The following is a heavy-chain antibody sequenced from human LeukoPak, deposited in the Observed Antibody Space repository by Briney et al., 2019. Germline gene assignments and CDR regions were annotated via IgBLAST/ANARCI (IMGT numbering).Heavy chain of an antibody. J-gene: IGHJ4*02. Sequence: ASVKVSCKASGYTFSNFGISWGRQAPGQGLEWMGWISGNNDNPNYGQKFQGRLTVTTDSSTSTAYMELRNLRSDDTAVYYCARDGTSTDDYWGQGTLVTVSS. CDR1: GYTFSNFG. CDR3: ARDGTSTDDY. CDR2: ISGNNDNP. D-gene: IGHD2-2*01. V-gene: IGHV1-18*01.